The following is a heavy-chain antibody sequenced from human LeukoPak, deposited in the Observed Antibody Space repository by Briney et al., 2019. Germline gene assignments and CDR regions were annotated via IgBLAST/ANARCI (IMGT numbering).Heavy chain of an antibody. V-gene: IGHV3-21*01. Sequence: GGSLRPSCAVSGFTFTNYAMSWVRQAPGKGPEWVSSISGSGTYIFYADSVKGRFTISRDNAKNSLYLQMNSLRAEDTAVYYCASDRSLIASLYYFDSWGQGTLVTVSS. CDR3: ASDRSLIASLYYFDS. J-gene: IGHJ4*02. D-gene: IGHD3-22*01. CDR1: GFTFTNYA. CDR2: ISGSGTYI.